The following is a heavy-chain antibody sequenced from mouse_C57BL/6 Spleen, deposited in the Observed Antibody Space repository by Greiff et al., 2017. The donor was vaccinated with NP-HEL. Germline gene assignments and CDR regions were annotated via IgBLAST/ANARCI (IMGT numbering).Heavy chain of an antibody. D-gene: IGHD2-4*01. CDR1: GYTFTRYW. CDR2: IHPSDSDT. V-gene: IGHV1-74*01. J-gene: IGHJ3*01. CDR3: AIEEDDYDVGFAY. Sequence: QVQLQQPGAELVKPGASVKVSCKASGYTFTRYWMHWVKQRPGPGLEWIGMIHPSDSDTNYNQKFKGKATLTLDKSSSTAYMQLSSLTSEDSAVYYCAIEEDDYDVGFAYWGQGTLVTVSA.